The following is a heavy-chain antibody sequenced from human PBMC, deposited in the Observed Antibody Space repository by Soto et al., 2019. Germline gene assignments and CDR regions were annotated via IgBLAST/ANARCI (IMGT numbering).Heavy chain of an antibody. V-gene: IGHV4-38-2*01. D-gene: IGHD3-10*01. CDR1: GYSISSGYY. CDR3: ATDGSGIGHYYYGMDV. Sequence: SETLSLTCAVSGYSISSGYYWGWIRQPPGKGLEWIGSIYHSGSTYYNPSLKSRVTISVDTSKNQFSLKLSSVTAADTAVYYCATDGSGIGHYYYGMDVWGKGTTVTVS. J-gene: IGHJ6*04. CDR2: IYHSGST.